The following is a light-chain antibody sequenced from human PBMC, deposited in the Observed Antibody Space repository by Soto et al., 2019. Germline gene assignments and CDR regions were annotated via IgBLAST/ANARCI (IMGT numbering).Light chain of an antibody. CDR1: TSNIGAGFD. CDR2: GNS. J-gene: IGLJ1*01. CDR3: QSYDSSLSASV. V-gene: IGLV1-40*01. Sequence: SVLTQPHSVSGAPGQRVTISFTGSTSNIGAGFDLQWYQQLPGTAPKLLIYGNSNRPSGVPDRFSGSKSGTSASLAITGLQAEDEADYYCQSYDSSLSASVFGTGTKVNV.